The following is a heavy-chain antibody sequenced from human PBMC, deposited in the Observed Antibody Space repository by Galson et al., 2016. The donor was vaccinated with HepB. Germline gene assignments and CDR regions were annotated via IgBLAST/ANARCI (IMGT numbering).Heavy chain of an antibody. CDR2: ISYDGSEK. D-gene: IGHD6-19*01. V-gene: IGHV3-30*03. J-gene: IGHJ5*02. CDR3: ARQERWPVQLTS. CDR1: GFTFSSSG. Sequence: SLRLSCAASGFTFSSSGFHWVRQAPGQGLEWVSVISYDGSEKYYAESVRGRFITSRDNTRKSLSLQMDNLRTDDTAVYYCARQERWPVQLTSWDQGTLVTVSS.